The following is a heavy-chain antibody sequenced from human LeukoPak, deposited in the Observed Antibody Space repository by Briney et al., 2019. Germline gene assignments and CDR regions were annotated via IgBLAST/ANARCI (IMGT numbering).Heavy chain of an antibody. J-gene: IGHJ5*02. V-gene: IGHV3-23*01. Sequence: GGSLRLSCAASGFTFSSSAMCWVRQAPGKGLEWVSAISGSGDSTYYADSVKGRFTISRDNSKNTLYLQMNSLRAEDTAVYYCARVYVYPDNWFDPWGQGTLVTVSS. CDR3: ARVYVYPDNWFDP. D-gene: IGHD1-14*01. CDR1: GFTFSSSA. CDR2: ISGSGDST.